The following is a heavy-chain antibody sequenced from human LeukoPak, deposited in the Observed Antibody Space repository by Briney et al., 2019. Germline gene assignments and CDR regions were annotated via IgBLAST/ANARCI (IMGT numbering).Heavy chain of an antibody. D-gene: IGHD6-6*01. V-gene: IGHV4-30-4*01. CDR1: GGSISSGDYY. CDR2: IYYSGST. J-gene: IGHJ6*03. CDR3: ARLGSSSWPYYYYYMDV. Sequence: PSETLSLTCTVSGGSISSGDYYWSWIRQPPGKGLEWTGYIYYSGSTYYNPSLKSRVTISVDTSKNQFSLKLSSVTAADTAVYHCARLGSSSWPYYYYYMDVWGKGTTVTVSS.